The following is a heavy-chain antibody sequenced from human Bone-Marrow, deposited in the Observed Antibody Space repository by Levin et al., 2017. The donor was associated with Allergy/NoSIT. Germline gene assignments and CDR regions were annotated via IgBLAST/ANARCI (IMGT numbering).Heavy chain of an antibody. V-gene: IGHV1-69*04. J-gene: IGHJ5*02. CDR1: GGTFSSYT. D-gene: IGHD2-2*01. Sequence: ASVKVSCKASGGTFSSYTISWVRQAPGQGLEWMGRIIPILGIANYAQKFQGRVTITADKSTSTAYMELSSLRSEDTAVYYCARDISCSSTSCYPGVYNWFDPWGQGTLVTVSS. CDR3: ARDISCSSTSCYPGVYNWFDP. CDR2: IIPILGIA.